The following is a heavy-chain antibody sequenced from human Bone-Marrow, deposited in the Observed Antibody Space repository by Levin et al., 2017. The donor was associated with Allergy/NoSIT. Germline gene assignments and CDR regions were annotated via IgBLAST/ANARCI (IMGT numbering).Heavy chain of an antibody. CDR2: IYPGNSHT. D-gene: IGHD2-8*01. Sequence: GESLKISCKAFGFSFHSYWIAWVRQKPGKGLEWMGIIYPGNSHTTYSPSFQGRVTISADKSITTASLQLTSLNSSDTAMYFCARRSMVTRVNGFDLWGQGTMVSVSS. V-gene: IGHV5-51*01. CDR1: GFSFHSYW. J-gene: IGHJ3*01. CDR3: ARRSMVTRVNGFDL.